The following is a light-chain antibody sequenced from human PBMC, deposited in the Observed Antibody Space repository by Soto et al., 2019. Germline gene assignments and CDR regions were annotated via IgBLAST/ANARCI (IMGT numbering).Light chain of an antibody. J-gene: IGLJ2*01. CDR2: EVN. CDR3: CSYAGSSTHVV. CDR1: SNDVGNYNL. Sequence: QSVLTQPASVSGSPGQSTTISCIGTSNDVGNYNLVSWYQQHPGKAPKLVIYEVNKRPSGVSNRFSGSKSDNTASLTISGLQAEDEADYYCCSYAGSSTHVVFGGGTKVTVL. V-gene: IGLV2-23*02.